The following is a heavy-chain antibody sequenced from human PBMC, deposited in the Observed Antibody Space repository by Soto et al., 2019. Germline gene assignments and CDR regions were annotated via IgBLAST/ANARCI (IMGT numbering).Heavy chain of an antibody. CDR2: ISYDGTNK. Sequence: PGGSLRLSCAASGFMFSAYAMLWVRQAPGKGLEWVAAISYDGTNKYYADSIKGRFTISRDNSANTLFLQVNSLRREDTAMYYCARDPSQYTSGWYGIDFWGHATLVTVSS. D-gene: IGHD6-19*01. V-gene: IGHV3-30*04. CDR3: ARDPSQYTSGWYGIDF. CDR1: GFMFSAYA. J-gene: IGHJ4*01.